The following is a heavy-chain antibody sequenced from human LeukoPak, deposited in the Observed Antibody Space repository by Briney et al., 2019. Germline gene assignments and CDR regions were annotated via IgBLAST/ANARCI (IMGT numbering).Heavy chain of an antibody. J-gene: IGHJ2*01. CDR1: GGTFNSYA. Sequence: SVKVSFKASGGTFNSYAISWVRQAPGQGLEWMGGIIPIFGTTNYSRKFRGRVTLTADKSTRTAYMELSSLRSEDTAVYYCARDQPQYRVKLLWFGESKSYWYFDLWGRGTLVTVSS. V-gene: IGHV1-69*06. CDR3: ARDQPQYRVKLLWFGESKSYWYFDL. D-gene: IGHD3-10*01. CDR2: IIPIFGTT.